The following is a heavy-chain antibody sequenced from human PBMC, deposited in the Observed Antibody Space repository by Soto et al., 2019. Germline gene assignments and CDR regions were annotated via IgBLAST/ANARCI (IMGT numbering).Heavy chain of an antibody. CDR3: ARSDYDHVWGSYRYTAPYFQH. V-gene: IGHV3-21*01. CDR1: GFTFSSYS. J-gene: IGHJ1*01. D-gene: IGHD3-16*02. CDR2: ISSSSSYI. Sequence: PGGSLRLSCAASGFTFSSYSMNWVRQAPGKGLEWVSSISSSSSYIYYADSVKGRFTISRDNAKNSLYLQMNSLRAEDTAVYYCARSDYDHVWGSYRYTAPYFQHWGQGTLVTVSS.